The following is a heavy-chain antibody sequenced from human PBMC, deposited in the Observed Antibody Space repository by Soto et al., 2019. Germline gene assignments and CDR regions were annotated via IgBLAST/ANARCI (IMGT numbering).Heavy chain of an antibody. CDR3: ARDMNRGIIISGWFDP. J-gene: IGHJ5*02. CDR2: INPSGGST. D-gene: IGHD3-10*01. Sequence: GASVKVSCKASGYTFSSYYIHWVRQAPGQGLEWMGIINPSGGSTSYVQKFQGRVTMTRDTSTSTVYMELSSQRSEDTAVYYCARDMNRGIIISGWFDPWGQGTLVTVSS. V-gene: IGHV1-46*01. CDR1: GYTFSSYY.